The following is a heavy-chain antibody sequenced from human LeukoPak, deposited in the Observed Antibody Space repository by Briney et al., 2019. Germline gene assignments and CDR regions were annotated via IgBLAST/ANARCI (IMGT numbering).Heavy chain of an antibody. CDR1: GFTFSSYA. Sequence: GGSLRLSCAASGFTFSSYAMNWVRQAPGKGLEWVSGIGGRGGNTYYADSVKGQFTISRDNSKNTLYLQMNSLRAEDTAVYYCAKSGIGGLRGGYFDYWGQGTLVTVSS. J-gene: IGHJ4*02. D-gene: IGHD4-17*01. CDR3: AKSGIGGLRGGYFDY. CDR2: IGGRGGNT. V-gene: IGHV3-23*01.